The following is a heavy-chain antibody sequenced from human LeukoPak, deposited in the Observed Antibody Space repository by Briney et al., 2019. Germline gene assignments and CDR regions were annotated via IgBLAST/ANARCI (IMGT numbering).Heavy chain of an antibody. D-gene: IGHD4-23*01. CDR1: GFTVSSNY. CDR2: IYSGGST. Sequence: GGSLRLSCAASGFTVSSNYMSWVRQAPGKGLEWVSVIYSGGSTYYADSVKGRFTISRDNSKNTLYLQMNSLRAEDTAVYYCARDLDYGGTRRSFWFDPWGQGTLVTVSS. J-gene: IGHJ5*02. V-gene: IGHV3-66*01. CDR3: ARDLDYGGTRRSFWFDP.